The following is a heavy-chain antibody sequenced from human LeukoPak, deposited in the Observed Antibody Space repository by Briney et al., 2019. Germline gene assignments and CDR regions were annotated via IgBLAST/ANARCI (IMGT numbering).Heavy chain of an antibody. D-gene: IGHD6-13*01. CDR2: ISSNGGST. CDR3: VKSYSSSWYPFDY. Sequence: GGSLRLSCSASGFTFSSYAMHWVRQAPGKGLEYVSAISSNGGSTYYADSVKGRFTISRDNSKDTLYLQMSSLRAEDTAVYYCVKSYSSSWYPFDYWGQGTLVTVSS. V-gene: IGHV3-64D*09. CDR1: GFTFSSYA. J-gene: IGHJ4*02.